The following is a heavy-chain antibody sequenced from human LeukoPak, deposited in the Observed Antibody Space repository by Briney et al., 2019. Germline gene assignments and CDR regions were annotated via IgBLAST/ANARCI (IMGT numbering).Heavy chain of an antibody. CDR2: IKEDGSET. CDR1: GFTFSTSW. Sequence: GGSLRLSCAASGFTFSTSWMNWIRQAPGKGLEWVASIKEDGSETYYADSVKGRFTISRDNAKNSLYLQMNSLKTEDTAVYYCTRFVYGAAADETGGHWGQGTLVTVSS. V-gene: IGHV3-7*03. CDR3: TRFVYGAAADETGGH. D-gene: IGHD6-13*01. J-gene: IGHJ4*02.